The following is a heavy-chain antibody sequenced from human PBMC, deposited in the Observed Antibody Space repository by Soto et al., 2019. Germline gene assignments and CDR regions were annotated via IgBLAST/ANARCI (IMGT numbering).Heavy chain of an antibody. D-gene: IGHD6-19*01. CDR1: GFTFSSSG. J-gene: IGHJ4*02. CDR2: TPYDGSSG. CDR3: AKSPPAVAGYFDY. V-gene: IGHV3-30*18. Sequence: QVQLVESGGGVVQPGRSLRLSCAASGFTFSSSGMHWVRQAPGKGLEWVAVTPYDGSSGYYADSVRGRFTISRDNSKNTLYLQMNSLRAEDTAVYYCAKSPPAVAGYFDYWGQGTLVTVSS.